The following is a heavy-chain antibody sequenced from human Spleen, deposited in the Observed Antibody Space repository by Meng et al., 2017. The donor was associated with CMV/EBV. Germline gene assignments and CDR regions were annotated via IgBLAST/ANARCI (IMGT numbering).Heavy chain of an antibody. CDR2: ISYDGSNK. J-gene: IGHJ6*02. CDR3: ARERRVLTHYYGMEV. Sequence: GGSLRLSCAASGFTFSSYAMHWVRQAPGKGLEWVAVISYDGSNKYYADSVKRRFTISRDNSKNTLYLKMNSLRAEDTAVDYCARERRVLTHYYGMEVWGQGTTVTVSS. V-gene: IGHV3-30*04. CDR1: GFTFSSYA. D-gene: IGHD6-19*01.